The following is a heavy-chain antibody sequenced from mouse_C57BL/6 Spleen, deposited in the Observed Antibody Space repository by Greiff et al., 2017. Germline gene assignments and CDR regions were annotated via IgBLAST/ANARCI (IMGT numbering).Heavy chain of an antibody. Sequence: VQLQQPGAELVKPGASVKVSCKASGYTFTSYWMHWVKQRPGQGLEWIGRIHPSDSDTNYNQKFKGKATLTVDKSSSPAYMQLSSLTSEYSAVYYYAIWSPFAYWGQGTLVTVSA. CDR1: GYTFTSYW. CDR3: AIWSPFAY. V-gene: IGHV1-74*01. J-gene: IGHJ3*01. CDR2: IHPSDSDT.